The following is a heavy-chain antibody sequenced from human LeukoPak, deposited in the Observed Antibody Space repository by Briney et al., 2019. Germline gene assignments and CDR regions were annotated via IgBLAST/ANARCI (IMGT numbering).Heavy chain of an antibody. D-gene: IGHD5-12*01. CDR1: RFTFRSYW. J-gene: IGHJ4*02. V-gene: IGHV3-7*01. CDR2: INQGGSVK. CDR3: ARVGYSGWNLEY. Sequence: PGGSLRLSCAASRFTFRSYWMSWVRQAPGKGLEWVANINQGGSVKYYVDSVKGRFTISRDDAKNSLYVQMNSLRDEGTAVYYCARVGYSGWNLEYWGQGTLVTVSS.